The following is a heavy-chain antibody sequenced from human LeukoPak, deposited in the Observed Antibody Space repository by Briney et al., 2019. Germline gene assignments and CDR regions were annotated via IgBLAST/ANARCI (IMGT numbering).Heavy chain of an antibody. V-gene: IGHV3-23*01. J-gene: IGHJ4*02. D-gene: IGHD5-18*01. CDR2: ISGSGGST. CDR3: ARGIQLWLVYGDYFDY. Sequence: GGSLRLSCAASGFTFSSYAMSWVRQAPGKGLEWVSDISGSGGSTYYADSVKGRFTISRDNSKNTLYLQMNSLRAEDTAVYYCARGIQLWLVYGDYFDYWGQGTLVTVSS. CDR1: GFTFSSYA.